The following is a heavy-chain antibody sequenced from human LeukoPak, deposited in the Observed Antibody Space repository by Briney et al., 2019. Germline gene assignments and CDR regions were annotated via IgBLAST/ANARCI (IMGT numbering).Heavy chain of an antibody. CDR2: ISGSGGST. V-gene: IGHV3-23*01. CDR1: GFTFSSYA. J-gene: IGHJ5*02. CDR3: ARDGVVVAATEDWFDP. D-gene: IGHD2-15*01. Sequence: GGSLRLSCAASGFTFSSYAMSWVRQAPGKGLEWVSAISGSGGSTYYADSVKGRFTISRDNSKNALYLQMNSLRAEDTAAYYCARDGVVVAATEDWFDPWGQGTLVTVSS.